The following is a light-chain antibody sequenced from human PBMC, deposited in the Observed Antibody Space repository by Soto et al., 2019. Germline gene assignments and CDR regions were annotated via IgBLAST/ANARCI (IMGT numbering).Light chain of an antibody. CDR1: QSISNKY. J-gene: IGKJ1*01. V-gene: IGKV3-20*01. Sequence: EIVLTQSPGTLSLSPGERATLSCRASQSISNKYLAWYQQEPGQAPRLLIHGVSIRATGIPDRFSGSGSGTDFTLTIIRLEPEDFAVYYCQLYSGSPWTFGQGTKVDIK. CDR3: QLYSGSPWT. CDR2: GVS.